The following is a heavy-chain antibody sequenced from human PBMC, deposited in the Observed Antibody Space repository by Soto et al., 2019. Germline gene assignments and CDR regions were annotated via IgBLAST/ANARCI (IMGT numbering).Heavy chain of an antibody. D-gene: IGHD4-17*01. CDR3: ARAYGDYLVRY. Sequence: QVQLVQSGAEVKEPGASVKVSCKSSGYTFTSHGITWVRQAPGQGLELVGWISAYSGDTNYAQKFQGRVTITADKSTSTAYMELSSLRSEDTAVYYCARAYGDYLVRYWGQGTLVTVSS. CDR1: GYTFTSHG. J-gene: IGHJ4*02. V-gene: IGHV1-18*01. CDR2: ISAYSGDT.